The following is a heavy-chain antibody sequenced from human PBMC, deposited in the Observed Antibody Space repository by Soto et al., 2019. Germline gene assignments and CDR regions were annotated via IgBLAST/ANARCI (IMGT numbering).Heavy chain of an antibody. CDR2: ISRTGGST. Sequence: VQLLESGGGLVQPGGSLRLSCAASGFTFSTYAMSWVRQAPGKGLEWVSGISRTGGSTYYADPVKGRFTISRDNSKNTLYLQMNSLRVEDTAVYYCAKDNGPPGTRDWYFDLWGRGTLVTVSS. CDR1: GFTFSTYA. D-gene: IGHD2-8*01. V-gene: IGHV3-23*01. J-gene: IGHJ2*01. CDR3: AKDNGPPGTRDWYFDL.